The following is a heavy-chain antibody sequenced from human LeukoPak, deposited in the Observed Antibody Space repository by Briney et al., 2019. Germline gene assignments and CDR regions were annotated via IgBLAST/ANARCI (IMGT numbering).Heavy chain of an antibody. CDR3: ARSQYCSGGSCLLHPFDY. V-gene: IGHV1-2*02. D-gene: IGHD2-15*01. Sequence: GASVKVSCKASGYTFTGYSMHWVRQAPGQGLEWMGWINANSGDTNHAQKFQGRVTMTRNTSISTAYMELSSLRSEDTAVYYCARSQYCSGGSCLLHPFDYWGQGTLVTVSS. CDR1: GYTFTGYS. CDR2: INANSGDT. J-gene: IGHJ4*02.